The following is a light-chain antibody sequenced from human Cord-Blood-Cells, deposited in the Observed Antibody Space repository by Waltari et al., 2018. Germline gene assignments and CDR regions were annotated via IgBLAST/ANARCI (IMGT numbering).Light chain of an antibody. CDR2: DAS. V-gene: IGKV3-11*01. CDR1: QSVSSY. J-gene: IGKJ3*01. CDR3: QQRSNWLFT. Sequence: EIVLTQTPPTLSLSPGERATLSCSASQSVSSYLAWYQQKPGQAPRLLIYDASNRATGIPARFSGSGSGTDFTLTISSLEPEDFAVYYCQQRSNWLFTFGPGTKVDIK.